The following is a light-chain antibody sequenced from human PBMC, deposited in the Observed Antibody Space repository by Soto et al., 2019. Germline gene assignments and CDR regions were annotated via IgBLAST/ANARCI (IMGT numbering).Light chain of an antibody. CDR2: AAS. Sequence: DIQLTQYPSFLSASVGDRVTITCRASQGISSSLAWFQQKPGKAPKLLIYAASTLQSRVPSRFSGSGSGTDFTLTINSLQPEDFATYYCQQVNTYPHTCGQGTKLEIK. CDR1: QGISSS. V-gene: IGKV1-9*01. CDR3: QQVNTYPHT. J-gene: IGKJ2*01.